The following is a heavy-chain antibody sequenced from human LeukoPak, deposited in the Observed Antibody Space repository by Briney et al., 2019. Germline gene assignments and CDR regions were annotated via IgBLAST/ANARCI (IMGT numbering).Heavy chain of an antibody. D-gene: IGHD2-2*01. CDR3: ARAGDIVVVPAALLFDY. CDR1: GYTFTSYG. J-gene: IGHJ4*02. V-gene: IGHV1-18*01. CDR2: ISAYNGNT. Sequence: ASVKVSCKASGYTFTSYGISWVRQAPGQGLEWMGWISAYNGNTNYAQKLQGRVTMTTDTSTSTAYMELRSLRSDDTAVYYCARAGDIVVVPAALLFDYWGQGTLVTVSS.